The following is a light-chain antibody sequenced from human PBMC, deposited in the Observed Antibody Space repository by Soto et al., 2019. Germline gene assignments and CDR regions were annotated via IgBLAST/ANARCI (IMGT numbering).Light chain of an antibody. CDR1: QSVTSYY. V-gene: IGKV3-20*01. J-gene: IGKJ2*01. Sequence: EIVLTQSPGTLSLSPGERATLSCRASQSVTSYYLAWYQQKPGQAPRLLIYGASRRATDIPDRFNGSGSGTDFTLTISRLEPEDFAVYHCQLYDRSSYTFGHGTKLEIK. CDR2: GAS. CDR3: QLYDRSSYT.